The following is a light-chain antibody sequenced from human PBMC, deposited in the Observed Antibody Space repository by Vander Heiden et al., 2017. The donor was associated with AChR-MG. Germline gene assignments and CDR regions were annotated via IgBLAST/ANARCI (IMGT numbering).Light chain of an antibody. V-gene: IGLV2-14*03. CDR1: SSDVGGYDS. CDR3: TSYTGSNTLV. CDR2: DVS. Sequence: QSALTQPASVSGSPGQSITISCSGTSSDVGGYDSVSWYQQHPGKAPKLMMYDVSERPSGVSNRFSASKSGNTASLTISGLQAEDEADDFCTSYTGSNTLVFGGGTKVTV. J-gene: IGLJ3*02.